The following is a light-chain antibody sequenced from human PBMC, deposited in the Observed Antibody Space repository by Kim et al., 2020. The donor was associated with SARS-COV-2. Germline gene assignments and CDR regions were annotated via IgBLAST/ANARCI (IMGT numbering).Light chain of an antibody. J-gene: IGKJ4*01. CDR3: EQRSSWPLT. V-gene: IGKV3-11*01. Sequence: PGESATLTGSASQSVRTYVAGYQQSSGQAPSVLIYDASNSATGIPARFSRSGSGTGVTLTNCSLQPEDFAVYYCEQRSSWPLTFGGGTKVDIK. CDR1: QSVRTY. CDR2: DAS.